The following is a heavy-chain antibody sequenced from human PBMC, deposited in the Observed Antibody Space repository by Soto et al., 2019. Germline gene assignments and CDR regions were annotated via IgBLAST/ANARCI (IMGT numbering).Heavy chain of an antibody. CDR1: GGSISSGGYS. CDR3: ARAHYGDYGYGMDV. J-gene: IGHJ6*02. D-gene: IGHD4-17*01. CDR2: IYHSGYT. V-gene: IGHV4-30-2*01. Sequence: QLQLQESGSGLVKPSQTLSLTCAVSGGSISSGGYSWIWIRQPPGKGLECIGYIYHSGYTYYNPSLKSRVTMSVDRSKNQFSLKLSSVTAADTAVYYCARAHYGDYGYGMDVWGQGTTVTVSS.